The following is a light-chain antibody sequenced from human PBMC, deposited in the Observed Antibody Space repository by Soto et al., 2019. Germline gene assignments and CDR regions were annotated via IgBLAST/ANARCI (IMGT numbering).Light chain of an antibody. J-gene: IGKJ1*01. V-gene: IGKV3-15*01. Sequence: EIMMTQSPDTLSMSPGERVTLSCRASQSVSTNLAWYQHKPGQSPRLLIYGASTGATGIPARFSGSGSGTEFTLTISSLQSEDFAVYYCQQYDDWPRTFGQGTKV. CDR1: QSVSTN. CDR3: QQYDDWPRT. CDR2: GAS.